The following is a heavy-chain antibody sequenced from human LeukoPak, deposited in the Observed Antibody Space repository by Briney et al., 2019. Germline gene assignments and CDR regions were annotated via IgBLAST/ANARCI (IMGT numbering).Heavy chain of an antibody. CDR1: GFTFDDYS. CDR3: AKDKGRGLIAVAVNWFDP. J-gene: IGHJ5*02. Sequence: PGGSLRLSCAASGFTFDDYSMNWVRQAPGKGLEWVSSISSSSSYIYYADSVKGRFTISRDNAKNSLYLQMNSLRAEDTAVYYCAKDKGRGLIAVAVNWFDPWGQGTLVTVSS. V-gene: IGHV3-21*01. CDR2: ISSSSSYI. D-gene: IGHD6-19*01.